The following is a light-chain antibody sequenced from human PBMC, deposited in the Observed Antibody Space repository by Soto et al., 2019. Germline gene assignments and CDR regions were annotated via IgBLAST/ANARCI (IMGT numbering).Light chain of an antibody. CDR2: AAS. Sequence: DIQMTQSPSSLSASVGDRVTITCRASQGISIYLAWYQQRPGKVPKVLIYAASTLHSGVPSRFSGSGSGTDFTLTISNVQPEDVATYYCQNYYNAPETFGQGTKVEIK. CDR1: QGISIY. J-gene: IGKJ1*01. CDR3: QNYYNAPET. V-gene: IGKV1-27*01.